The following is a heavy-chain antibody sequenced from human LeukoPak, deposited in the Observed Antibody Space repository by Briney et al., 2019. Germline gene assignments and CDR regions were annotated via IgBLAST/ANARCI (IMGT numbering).Heavy chain of an antibody. D-gene: IGHD6-13*01. Sequence: PSETLSLTCTVSGGSISSSSYYWGWIRQPPGKGLEWIGSIYYSGSTYYNPSLKSRVTISVDTSKNQFSLKLSSVTAADTAVYYCARAPVPPSASEQLYFDYWGQGTLVTVSS. J-gene: IGHJ4*02. CDR2: IYYSGST. V-gene: IGHV4-39*01. CDR1: GGSISSSSYY. CDR3: ARAPVPPSASEQLYFDY.